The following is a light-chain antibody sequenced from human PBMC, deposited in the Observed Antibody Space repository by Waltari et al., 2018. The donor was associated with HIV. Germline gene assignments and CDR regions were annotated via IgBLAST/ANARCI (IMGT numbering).Light chain of an antibody. J-gene: IGLJ3*02. CDR2: EVS. Sequence: QSALTQPASVSGSPGQSITLPCTGTSSYVGAYNYVSWFQQHPGKVPKLLIYEVSNRPSGVSYRFSGSKSGNTASLTISGLQAEDEADYYCASYTSTSARVFGGGTKVTVL. CDR1: SSYVGAYNY. CDR3: ASYTSTSARV. V-gene: IGLV2-14*01.